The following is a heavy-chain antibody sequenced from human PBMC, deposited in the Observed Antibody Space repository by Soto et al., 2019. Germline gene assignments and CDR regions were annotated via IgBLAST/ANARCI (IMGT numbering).Heavy chain of an antibody. CDR1: GFTFDDYA. Sequence: EVQLVESGGGLVQPGRSLRLACAASGFTFDDYAMHWVRQGPGKGLEWVSGLSWNSGRIDYADSVKGRFTITRDNDKKSLYLQRNSLRGEDTALYYCAKDIREYGSGWTYVDSWGQGTRVTVSS. D-gene: IGHD6-19*01. J-gene: IGHJ4*02. CDR2: LSWNSGRI. CDR3: AKDIREYGSGWTYVDS. V-gene: IGHV3-9*01.